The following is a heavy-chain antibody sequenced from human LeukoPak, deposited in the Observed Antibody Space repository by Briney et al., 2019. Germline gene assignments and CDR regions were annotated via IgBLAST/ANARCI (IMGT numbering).Heavy chain of an antibody. CDR2: IIPILGIA. V-gene: IGHV1-69*04. CDR3: ARANVVVPAAIYGHYYYYYMDV. Sequence: SVKVSCKASGGTFSSYAISWVRQAPGQGLEWMGRIIPILGIANYAQKFQGRVTITADESTSTAYMELSSLRSEDTAVYYCARANVVVPAAIYGHYYYYYMDVWGKGTTVTVSS. CDR1: GGTFSSYA. J-gene: IGHJ6*03. D-gene: IGHD2-2*02.